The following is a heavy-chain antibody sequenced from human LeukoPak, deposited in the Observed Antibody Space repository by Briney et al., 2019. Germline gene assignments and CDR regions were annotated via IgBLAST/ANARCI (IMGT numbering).Heavy chain of an antibody. CDR1: GFPFSSYE. CDR3: AKAGQDYWYFDL. J-gene: IGHJ2*01. V-gene: IGHV3-48*03. Sequence: GGSLRLSCAASGFPFSSYEMNWVRRAPGKGLEWLSYISSSAKTIYYADSVKGRFTISRDDSKNTLSLQMNSLRAEDTAVYYCAKAGQDYWYFDLWGRGTLVTVSS. CDR2: ISSSAKTI.